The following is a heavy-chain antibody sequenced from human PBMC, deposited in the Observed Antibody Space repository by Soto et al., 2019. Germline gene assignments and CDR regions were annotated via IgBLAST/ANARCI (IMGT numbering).Heavy chain of an antibody. CDR1: GDGFKNYG. Sequence: ASVKLSCKACGDGFKNYGISWVRQAPGQGLEWMGWISADNGNTNNAQKFQGRVTMTTDPSTRTVYMELTSLSSDDTAVYYCARDRRLVGAARPEYFQHWGQGTLVTVSS. J-gene: IGHJ1*01. V-gene: IGHV1-18*01. CDR3: ARDRRLVGAARPEYFQH. CDR2: ISADNGNT. D-gene: IGHD1-26*01.